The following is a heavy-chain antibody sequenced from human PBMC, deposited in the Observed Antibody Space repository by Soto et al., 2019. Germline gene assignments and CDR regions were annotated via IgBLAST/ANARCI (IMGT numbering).Heavy chain of an antibody. CDR2: ISAYNGNT. Sequence: ASVKVSCKASGCTFTSYGISWVRQAPGQGLEWMGWISAYNGNTNYAQKLQGRVTMTTDTSTSTAYMELRSLRSDDTAVYYCARAGVATITIFYYGMDVWGQGTTVTVSS. CDR1: GCTFTSYG. D-gene: IGHD5-12*01. V-gene: IGHV1-18*04. CDR3: ARAGVATITIFYYGMDV. J-gene: IGHJ6*02.